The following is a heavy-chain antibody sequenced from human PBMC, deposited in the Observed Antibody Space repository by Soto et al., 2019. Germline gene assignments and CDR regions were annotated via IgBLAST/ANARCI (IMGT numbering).Heavy chain of an antibody. J-gene: IGHJ6*02. V-gene: IGHV3-9*01. CDR3: TKDRESGSFYRGYYNGGMDI. Sequence: PGGSLRLSCAASGFTFDDYAMHWVRQAPGKGLEWVSGISWNSGNIDYADSVKGRFTISRDNAKDSLYLQMNSLRPEDTALYYCTKDRESGSFYRGYYNGGMDIWGQGTTVTVSS. CDR2: ISWNSGNI. D-gene: IGHD1-26*01. CDR1: GFTFDDYA.